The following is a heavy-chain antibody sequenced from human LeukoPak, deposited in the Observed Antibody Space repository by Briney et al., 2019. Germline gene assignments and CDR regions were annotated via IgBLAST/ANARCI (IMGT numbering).Heavy chain of an antibody. Sequence: PSETLSLTCAVYGGSFSGYYWSWIREPPGKGLEWIGEINHSGSTNYNPSLKSRVTISVDTSKNQFSLKLSSVTAADTAVYYCARVGHDFWSGYTPSYNWFDPWGQGTLVTDSS. D-gene: IGHD3-3*01. CDR1: GGSFSGYY. V-gene: IGHV4-34*01. CDR3: ARVGHDFWSGYTPSYNWFDP. CDR2: INHSGST. J-gene: IGHJ5*02.